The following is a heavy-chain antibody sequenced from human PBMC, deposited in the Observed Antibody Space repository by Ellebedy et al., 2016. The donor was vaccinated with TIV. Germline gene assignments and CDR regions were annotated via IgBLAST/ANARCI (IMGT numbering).Heavy chain of an antibody. Sequence: PGGSLRLSCAASGFTFSTYAMSWVRQTPGKGLEWVSAISASADRTHYPDSVRGRFTISRDNSKNTLYLQMNSLKAEDTAVYYCARETWFGELLSVEYWGQGTLATVSS. D-gene: IGHD3-10*01. CDR3: ARETWFGELLSVEY. CDR2: ISASADRT. V-gene: IGHV3-23*01. CDR1: GFTFSTYA. J-gene: IGHJ4*02.